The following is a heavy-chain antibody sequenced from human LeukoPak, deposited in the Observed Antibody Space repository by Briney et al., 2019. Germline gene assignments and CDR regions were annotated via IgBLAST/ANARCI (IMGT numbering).Heavy chain of an antibody. CDR1: RGAISSYY. V-gene: IGHV4-59*01. CDR3: ATSSPAGYFQY. J-gene: IGHJ1*01. CDR2: IYYGGST. Sequence: SETLSLTCPVSRGAISSYYCNWVRQPPGKGLEWRGYIYYGGSTNYNPSLKSRVTMSVDTSKNQFSLKVNSVTAADTAVYYCATSSPAGYFQYWGQGTLVTVSS.